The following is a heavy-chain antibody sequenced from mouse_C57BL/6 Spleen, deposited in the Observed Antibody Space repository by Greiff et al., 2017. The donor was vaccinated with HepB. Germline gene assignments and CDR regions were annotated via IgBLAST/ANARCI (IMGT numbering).Heavy chain of an antibody. D-gene: IGHD4-1*01. Sequence: VQLQQSGAELVRPGASVTLSCKASGYTFTDYEMHWVKQTPVHGLEWIGAIDPETGGTAYNQKFKGKAILTADKSSSTAYMELRSLTSEDSVVYYCTRSSLGLGYFDVWGTGTTVTVSS. CDR1: GYTFTDYE. V-gene: IGHV1-15*01. J-gene: IGHJ1*03. CDR3: TRSSLGLGYFDV. CDR2: IDPETGGT.